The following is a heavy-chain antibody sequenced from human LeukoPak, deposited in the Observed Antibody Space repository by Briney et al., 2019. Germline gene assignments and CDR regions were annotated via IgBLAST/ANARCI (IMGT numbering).Heavy chain of an antibody. J-gene: IGHJ4*02. CDR2: INPNSGGT. V-gene: IGHV1-2*02. D-gene: IGHD3-16*01. CDR3: ARTPPGGDVDH. CDR1: GYTFTGYY. Sequence: WASVKVSCKASGYTFTGYYMHWVRQAPGQGLEWMGWINPNSGGTNYAQKFQGRVTITRNTPLSTAYMELSSLRSEDTAVYYCARTPPGGDVDHWGEGTLVTVSS.